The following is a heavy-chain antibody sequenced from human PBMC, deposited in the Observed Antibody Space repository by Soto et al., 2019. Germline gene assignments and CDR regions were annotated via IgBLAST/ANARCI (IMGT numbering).Heavy chain of an antibody. D-gene: IGHD3-9*01. V-gene: IGHV4-39*01. Sequence: QLQLQESGPGLVKPSETLSLTCTVSSGSITTPNYFWGWVRQPPGKGLEWIGSIFYSGTTYYNPSLKSRVTISIDTSKNHFSLNLSSVTAADTAVYYCARHDYDILTGYHINWFDPWGQGTLVTVSS. CDR1: SGSITTPNYF. CDR2: IFYSGTT. J-gene: IGHJ5*02. CDR3: ARHDYDILTGYHINWFDP.